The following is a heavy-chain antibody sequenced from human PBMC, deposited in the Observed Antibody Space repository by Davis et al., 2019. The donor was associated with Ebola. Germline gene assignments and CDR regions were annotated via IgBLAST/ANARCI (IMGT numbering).Heavy chain of an antibody. CDR2: TGNKANSYTT. J-gene: IGHJ4*03. V-gene: IGHV3-72*01. CDR3: VRERLWSGHRCFDY. Sequence: PGGSLRLSCAASEFSFRNYWMTWLRQAPGKGLEWVGRTGNKANSYTTEYAASVKGRFTISRDVSKNSLYLQMNSLKTEDTAVYYCVRERLWSGHRCFDYWGQGSMVIVSS. D-gene: IGHD3-3*01. CDR1: EFSFRNYW.